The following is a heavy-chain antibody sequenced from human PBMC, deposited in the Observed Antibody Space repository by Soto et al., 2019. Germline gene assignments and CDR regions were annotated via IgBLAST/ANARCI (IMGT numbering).Heavy chain of an antibody. CDR1: GFTFSSYA. V-gene: IGHV3-23*01. CDR2: ISGSGGST. J-gene: IGHJ4*02. CDR3: AKDRLAGNFDY. Sequence: PGGSLRLSCAASGFTFSSYAMGWVRQAPGKGLEWVSAISGSGGSTYYADSVKGRFTISRDNSKNTLYLQMNGLRVEDTAVYYCAKDRLAGNFDYWGQGTQVTVSS.